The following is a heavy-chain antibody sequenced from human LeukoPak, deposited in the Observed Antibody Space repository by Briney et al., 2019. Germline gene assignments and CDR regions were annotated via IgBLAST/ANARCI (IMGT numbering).Heavy chain of an antibody. D-gene: IGHD3-10*02. V-gene: IGHV1-46*01. CDR1: GYTFTSYN. CDR2: INPSGGST. Sequence: VSVKVSCKASGYTFTSYNIHWVRQAPGQGLEWMGIINPSGGSTSYPQKFQDRVTMTRDTSTSTVYMELSSLKSDDTAIYYCARGVFGELEKLMFQHWGQGTLVTVSS. CDR3: ARGVFGELEKLMFQH. J-gene: IGHJ1*01.